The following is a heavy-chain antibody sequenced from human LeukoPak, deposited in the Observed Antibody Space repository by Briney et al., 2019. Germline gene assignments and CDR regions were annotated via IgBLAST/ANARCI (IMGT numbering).Heavy chain of an antibody. Sequence: SETLSLTCTVSGGSISSYYWSWIRQPAGKGLEWIGRIYTSGSTNYNPSLKSRVTMSVDTSKNQFSLKLSSVTAADTAVYYCARDPARITMEGSWFDPWGQGTLVTVSS. J-gene: IGHJ5*02. CDR3: ARDPARITMEGSWFDP. CDR1: GGSISSYY. V-gene: IGHV4-4*07. D-gene: IGHD3-10*01. CDR2: IYTSGST.